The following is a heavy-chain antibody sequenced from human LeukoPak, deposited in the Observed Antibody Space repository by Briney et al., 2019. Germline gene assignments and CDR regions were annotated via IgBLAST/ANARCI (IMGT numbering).Heavy chain of an antibody. J-gene: IGHJ4*02. CDR1: GFTFRSYA. D-gene: IGHD3-10*01. CDR2: ISGSDGNT. CDR3: VKAATFYYGSDL. V-gene: IGHV3-23*01. Sequence: GGSLRLSCAASGFTFRSYAMNWVRQAPGEGLEWVSAISGSDGNTYYADSVKGRFTISRDDSKNTLYLQMNRLRAEDTALYYCVKAATFYYGSDLWGQGILVAVSS.